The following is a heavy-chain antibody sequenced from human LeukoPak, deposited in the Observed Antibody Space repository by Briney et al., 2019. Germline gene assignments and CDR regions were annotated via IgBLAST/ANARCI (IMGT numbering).Heavy chain of an antibody. D-gene: IGHD3-3*01. CDR1: GGSISSGDYY. Sequence: PSQTLSLTCTVSGGSISSGDYYWSWIRQPPGRGLEWIGYIYYSGSTYYNPSLKSRVTISVDTSKNQFSLKLSSVTAADTAVYYCARGGRDFWSGYYMTGWGQGTLVTVSS. J-gene: IGHJ4*02. CDR2: IYYSGST. CDR3: ARGGRDFWSGYYMTG. V-gene: IGHV4-30-4*01.